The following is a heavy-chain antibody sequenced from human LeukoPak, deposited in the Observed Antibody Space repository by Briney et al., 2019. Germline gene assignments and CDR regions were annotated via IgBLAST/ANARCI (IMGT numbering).Heavy chain of an antibody. Sequence: ASVKVSCKASGYTFTSYGISWVRQAPGQGLEWMGWISAYNGNTNYAQKLQGRVTMTTDTSTSTAYMELSRLRSDDTAVYYCARDRILSYYDILTGYLTTWGQGTLVTVSS. D-gene: IGHD3-9*01. CDR2: ISAYNGNT. CDR1: GYTFTSYG. CDR3: ARDRILSYYDILTGYLTT. J-gene: IGHJ5*02. V-gene: IGHV1-18*01.